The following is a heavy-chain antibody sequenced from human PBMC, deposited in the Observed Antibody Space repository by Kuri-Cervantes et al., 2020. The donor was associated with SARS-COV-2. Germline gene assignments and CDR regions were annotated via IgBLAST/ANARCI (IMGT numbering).Heavy chain of an antibody. Sequence: ESLKFSCAVYGGFFSGYYWSWIRQPPGEGLEWVGENNHSGSTNYNPSLKGRVTISVDTSKNQVSLKLSSVTAADTAVYYCARQDSSWTNDYYYYGMDVWGQGTTVTVSS. V-gene: IGHV4-34*01. CDR1: GGFFSGYY. CDR3: ARQDSSWTNDYYYYGMDV. D-gene: IGHD6-13*01. J-gene: IGHJ6*02. CDR2: NNHSGST.